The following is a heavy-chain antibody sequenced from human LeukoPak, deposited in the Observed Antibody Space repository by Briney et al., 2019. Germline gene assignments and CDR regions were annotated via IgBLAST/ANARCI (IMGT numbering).Heavy chain of an antibody. Sequence: GGSLRLSCAASGFTFSTYTMYWVRHPPGKRLEWVSIIGSSGGGIHYADSAKGRFTISRDNSKNTLYLQVNSLRAEDTAVYYCAKELTQYGDFTYDMDVWGQGTTVTVSS. CDR3: AKELTQYGDFTYDMDV. CDR1: GFTFSTYT. J-gene: IGHJ6*02. CDR2: IGSSGGGI. D-gene: IGHD4-17*01. V-gene: IGHV3-23*01.